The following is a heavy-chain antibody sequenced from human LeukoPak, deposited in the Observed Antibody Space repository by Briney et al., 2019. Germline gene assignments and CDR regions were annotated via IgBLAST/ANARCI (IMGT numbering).Heavy chain of an antibody. CDR2: IYYSGST. D-gene: IGHD4-17*01. Sequence: PSETLSLTCTVSGGSISSYYWSWIRQPPGKGLEWIGYIYYSGSTNYNPSLKSRVTISVDTSKNQFSLKLSSVTAADTAVYYCARLTTVTRGTEFDPWGQGTLVTVSS. CDR3: ARLTTVTRGTEFDP. V-gene: IGHV4-59*01. J-gene: IGHJ5*02. CDR1: GGSISSYY.